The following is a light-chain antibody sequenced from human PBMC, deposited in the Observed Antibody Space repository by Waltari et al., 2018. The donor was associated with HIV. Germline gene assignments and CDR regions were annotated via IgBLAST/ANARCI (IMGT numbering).Light chain of an antibody. Sequence: IVLTQSPGTLSLSPGEKATLSCRASQSVSSTSLAWSQQKPGQSPRLLIYSASTRANGIPDRFSGSGSGTDFSLTISRLEPEDFAVYYCQRYGRSRTFGQGTKVEIK. V-gene: IGKV3-20*01. J-gene: IGKJ1*01. CDR2: SAS. CDR1: QSVSSTS. CDR3: QRYGRSRT.